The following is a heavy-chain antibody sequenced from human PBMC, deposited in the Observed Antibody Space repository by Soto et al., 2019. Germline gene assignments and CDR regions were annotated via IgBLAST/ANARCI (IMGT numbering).Heavy chain of an antibody. CDR3: ASYHLNSYYYGMDV. CDR2: ISAYNGNT. V-gene: IGHV1-18*01. J-gene: IGHJ6*02. CDR1: GYTFTSYG. Sequence: QVQLVQSGAEVKKPGASVKVSCKASGYTFTSYGISWVRQAPGQGLEWMGWISAYNGNTDYAQKLQGRVTMTTDTXXSTAYMELRSLRSDDTAVYYCASYHLNSYYYGMDVWGQGTTVTVSS.